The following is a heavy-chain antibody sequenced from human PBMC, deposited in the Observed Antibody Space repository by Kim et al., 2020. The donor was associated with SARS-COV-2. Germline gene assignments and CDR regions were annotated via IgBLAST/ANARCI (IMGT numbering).Heavy chain of an antibody. CDR1: GYTFTSYD. CDR3: ARLYSIYYYYYMDV. CDR2: MNPNSGNT. V-gene: IGHV1-8*01. Sequence: ASVKVSCKASGYTFTSYDINWVRQATGQGLEWMGWMNPNSGNTGYAQKFQGRVTMTRNTSISTAYMELSSLRSEDTAVYYCARLYSIYYYYYMDVWGKGTTVTVSS. J-gene: IGHJ6*03. D-gene: IGHD4-4*01.